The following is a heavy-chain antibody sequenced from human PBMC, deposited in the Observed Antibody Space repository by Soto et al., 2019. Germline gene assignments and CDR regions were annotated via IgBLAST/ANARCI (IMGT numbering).Heavy chain of an antibody. D-gene: IGHD3-22*01. J-gene: IGHJ4*02. V-gene: IGHV1-3*01. CDR3: ARPKDYDACLDY. Sequence: KFQGRVTITRDTSANTAYMELSSLISEDTAVYYCARPKDYDACLDYWGQGTLVTVSS.